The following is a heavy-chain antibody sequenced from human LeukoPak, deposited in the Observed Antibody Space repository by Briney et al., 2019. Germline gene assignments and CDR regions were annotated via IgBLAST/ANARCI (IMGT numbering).Heavy chain of an antibody. V-gene: IGHV1-69*04. CDR2: IIPILGIA. CDR1: GYTFTSYG. Sequence: GASVRVSCKPSGYTFTSYGISWVRQAPGQGLEWMGRIIPILGIANYAQKFQGRVTITADKSTSTAYMELSSLRSEDTAVYYCARDYDILTGYSYYGMDVWGQGTTVTVSS. CDR3: ARDYDILTGYSYYGMDV. D-gene: IGHD3-9*01. J-gene: IGHJ6*02.